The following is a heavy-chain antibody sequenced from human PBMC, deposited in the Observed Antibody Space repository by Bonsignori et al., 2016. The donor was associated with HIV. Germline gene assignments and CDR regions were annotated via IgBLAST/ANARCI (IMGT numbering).Heavy chain of an antibody. Sequence: VRQMPGKGLEWVAVISYVGTNKYYADSVKGRFTISRDTSNTTLYLQMNSLRTEDTAVYYCARDHGSHFYMNVWGKGTTVTVSS. V-gene: IGHV3-30-3*01. J-gene: IGHJ6*03. CDR3: ARDHGSHFYMNV. D-gene: IGHD1-26*01. CDR2: ISYVGTNK.